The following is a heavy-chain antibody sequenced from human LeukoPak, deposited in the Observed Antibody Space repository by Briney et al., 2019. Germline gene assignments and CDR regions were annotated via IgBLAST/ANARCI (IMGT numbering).Heavy chain of an antibody. J-gene: IGHJ4*02. D-gene: IGHD3-10*01. CDR3: EVRGDDFDC. CDR2: IRNKVNRYTT. Sequence: GGSLRLSCAASGFSFSDHYMDWVREAPGKGPEWVGRIRNKVNRYTTEYAASVKGRFTISRDDSTSLLYLQMNSLKTEDTAVYYCEVRGDDFDCWGQGTLVTVSS. V-gene: IGHV3-72*01. CDR1: GFSFSDHY.